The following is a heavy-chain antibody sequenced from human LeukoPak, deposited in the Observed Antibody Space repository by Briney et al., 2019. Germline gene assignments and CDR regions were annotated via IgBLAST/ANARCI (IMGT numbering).Heavy chain of an antibody. Sequence: GGSLRLSCAASGFTFSDYYMTWIRQAPGKGLEWVSYISGVASDIYYADSVKGRFTISRDNAKKSVYLQMNSLRAEDTAVYYCARGGAQGMDVRGQGTTVTVSS. CDR3: ARGGAQGMDV. CDR1: GFTFSDYY. V-gene: IGHV3-11*01. CDR2: ISGVASDI. J-gene: IGHJ6*02. D-gene: IGHD1-26*01.